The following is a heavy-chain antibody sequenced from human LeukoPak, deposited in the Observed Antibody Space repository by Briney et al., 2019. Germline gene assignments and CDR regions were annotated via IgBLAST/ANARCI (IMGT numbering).Heavy chain of an antibody. CDR3: ARDQVAGTFDY. CDR1: GFTFSSYN. CDR2: ISSSSSTI. V-gene: IGHV3-48*04. D-gene: IGHD6-19*01. Sequence: PGGSLRLSCAAPGFTFSSYNMNWVRQAPGKGLEWVSYISSSSSTIYYADSVKGRFTISRDNAKNSLYLQMNSLRAEDTAVYSCARDQVAGTFDYWGQGTQVTVSS. J-gene: IGHJ4*02.